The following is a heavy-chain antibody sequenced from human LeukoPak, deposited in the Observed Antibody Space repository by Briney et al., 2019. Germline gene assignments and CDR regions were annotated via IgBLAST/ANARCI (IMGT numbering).Heavy chain of an antibody. CDR2: IYSGGST. J-gene: IGHJ4*02. CDR3: ARGGPYYELDY. D-gene: IGHD3-22*01. Sequence: GGSLRLSCAASGFTVSSNYMSWVRQAPGKGLEWVSVIYSGGSTYYADSVKGRFTISRDNSKNTLYLQMNSLRAEDAAVYYCARGGPYYELDYWGQGTLVTVSS. V-gene: IGHV3-66*01. CDR1: GFTVSSNY.